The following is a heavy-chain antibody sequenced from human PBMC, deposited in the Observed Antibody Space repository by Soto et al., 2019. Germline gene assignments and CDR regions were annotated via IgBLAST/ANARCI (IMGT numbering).Heavy chain of an antibody. V-gene: IGHV1-69*13. Sequence: SVKVSCKASGGTFSSYAISWVRQAPGQGLEWMGGIIPIFGTANYAQKFQGRVTITADESTSTAYMELSSLRSEDTAVYYCARGYSGYDFSWFDPWGQGTLVTVSS. CDR1: GGTFSSYA. CDR3: ARGYSGYDFSWFDP. CDR2: IIPIFGTA. J-gene: IGHJ5*02. D-gene: IGHD5-12*01.